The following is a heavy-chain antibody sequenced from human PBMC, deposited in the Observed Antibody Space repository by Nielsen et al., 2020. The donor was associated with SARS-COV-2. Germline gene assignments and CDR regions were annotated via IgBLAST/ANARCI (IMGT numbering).Heavy chain of an antibody. CDR3: ARDKGYSYGTNYYYYGMDV. CDR2: IKQDGSEK. Sequence: WIRQPPGKGLEWVANIKQDGSEKYYVDSVKGRFTISRDNAKNSLYLQMNSLRAEDTAAYYCARDKGYSYGTNYYYYGMDVWGQGTTVTVSS. V-gene: IGHV3-7*01. D-gene: IGHD5-18*01. J-gene: IGHJ6*02.